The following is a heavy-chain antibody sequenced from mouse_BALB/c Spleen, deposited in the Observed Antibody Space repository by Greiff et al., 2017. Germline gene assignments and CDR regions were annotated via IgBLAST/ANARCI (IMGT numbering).Heavy chain of an antibody. J-gene: IGHJ3*01. CDR1: GYTFTDYN. D-gene: IGHD4-1*01. Sequence: EVQLHQSGAELAKPGASVKISCKASGYTFTDYNMHWVKQSHGKSLEWIGYIYPYNGGTGYNQKFKSKATLTVDNSSSTAYMELRSLTSEDSAVYYCAREGRLGLFAYWGQGTLVTVSA. CDR2: IYPYNGGT. V-gene: IGHV1S29*02. CDR3: AREGRLGLFAY.